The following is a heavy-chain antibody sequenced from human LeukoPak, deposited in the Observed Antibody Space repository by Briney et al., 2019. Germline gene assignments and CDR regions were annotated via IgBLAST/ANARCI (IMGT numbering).Heavy chain of an antibody. V-gene: IGHV3-23*01. J-gene: IGHJ4*02. Sequence: SRGCLRLSCAASGFTFSSYAMSWVRQAPGKGLEWVSAISGSGGSTYYADSVKGRFTISRDNSKNTLYLQMNSLRAEDTAVYYCATYSSSWCCFDYWGQGTLVTVPS. CDR2: ISGSGGST. CDR1: GFTFSSYA. D-gene: IGHD6-13*01. CDR3: ATYSSSWCCFDY.